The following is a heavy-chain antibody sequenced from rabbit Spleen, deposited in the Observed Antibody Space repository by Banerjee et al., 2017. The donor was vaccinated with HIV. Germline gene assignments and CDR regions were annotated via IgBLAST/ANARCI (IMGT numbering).Heavy chain of an antibody. J-gene: IGHJ4*01. CDR3: ARDLTAVIGWNFGW. CDR1: GFSFSDRDV. Sequence: QEQLVESGGGLVKPEGSLTLTCKASGFSFSDRDVMCWVRQAPGKGLEWIACINTATGKDVYANWARGRFTIFRTSSTTVTLQMTSLTAADTATYFCARDLTAVIGWNFGWWGPGTLVTVS. CDR2: INTATGKD. V-gene: IGHV1S45*01. D-gene: IGHD1-1*01.